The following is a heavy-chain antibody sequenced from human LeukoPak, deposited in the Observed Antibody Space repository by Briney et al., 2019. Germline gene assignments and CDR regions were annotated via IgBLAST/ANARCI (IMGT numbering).Heavy chain of an antibody. V-gene: IGHV4-39*07. D-gene: IGHD6-6*01. CDR2: IYYSGST. CDR1: GGSISSSSYY. CDR3: AREYSSSDNWFDP. Sequence: NSSETLSLTCTVSGGSISSSSYYWGWIRQPPGKGLEWIGSIYYSGSTYYNPSLESRVTISVDTSKNQFSLKLSSVTAADTAVYYCAREYSSSDNWFDPWGQGTLVTVSS. J-gene: IGHJ5*02.